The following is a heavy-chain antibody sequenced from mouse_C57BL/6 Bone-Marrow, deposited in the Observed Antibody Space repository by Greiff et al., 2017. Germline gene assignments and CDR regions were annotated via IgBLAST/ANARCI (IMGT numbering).Heavy chain of an antibody. D-gene: IGHD1-1*01. J-gene: IGHJ2*01. Sequence: EVKLMESGGDLVKPGGSLKLSCAASGFTFSSYGMSWVRQTPDKRLEWVATISSGGSYTYYPDSVKGRFTISRDTAKNTLYLQMSSLKSEDTAMYYCARGITTGFDYWGQGTTLTVSS. CDR2: ISSGGSYT. CDR3: ARGITTGFDY. CDR1: GFTFSSYG. V-gene: IGHV5-6*01.